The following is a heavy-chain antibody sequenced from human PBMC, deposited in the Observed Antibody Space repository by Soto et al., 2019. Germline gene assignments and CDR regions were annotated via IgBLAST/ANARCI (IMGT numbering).Heavy chain of an antibody. Sequence: SETLSLTCTVSGGSISSYYWSWIRQPPGKGLEWIGYIYYSGSTNYNPSIKSRVTISVDTSKNQFSLNLSSVTAADTAEYYCASIAGRAGAYYYYYMDVWGKGTTVTVSS. J-gene: IGHJ6*03. CDR3: ASIAGRAGAYYYYYMDV. D-gene: IGHD6-6*01. CDR2: IYYSGST. V-gene: IGHV4-59*08. CDR1: GGSISSYY.